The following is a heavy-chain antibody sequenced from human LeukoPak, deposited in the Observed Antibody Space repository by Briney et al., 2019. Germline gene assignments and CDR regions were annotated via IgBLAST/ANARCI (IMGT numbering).Heavy chain of an antibody. J-gene: IGHJ4*02. CDR1: GFTFSSHW. CDR2: IGSSGGST. V-gene: IGHV3-23*01. CDR3: AKGGPTADLRSPGRDW. Sequence: PGGSLRLSCVVSGFTFSSHWMSWVRQAPGRGLEWVSVIGSSGGSTYYGDSVKGRFTISRDNSKSTLYLQMNSLRAEDTAIYYCAKGGPTADLRSPGRDWWGQGALVTVSS. D-gene: IGHD5/OR15-5a*01.